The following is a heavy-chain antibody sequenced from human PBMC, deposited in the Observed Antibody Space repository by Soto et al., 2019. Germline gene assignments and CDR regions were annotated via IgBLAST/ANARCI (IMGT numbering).Heavy chain of an antibody. V-gene: IGHV4-31*03. J-gene: IGHJ1*01. D-gene: IGHD2-8*01. CDR1: GGSILNGGHY. CDR3: GRDNCSCMLYF. CDR2: IFFSGNT. Sequence: PSETLSLTCTVSGGSILNGGHYWTWIRQHPGKGLEWIGRIFFSGNTHYNPALKSRPTFSLDTAKNQFSLKLTSVTASDTAIYYGGRDNCSCMLYFWGLGTLVTV.